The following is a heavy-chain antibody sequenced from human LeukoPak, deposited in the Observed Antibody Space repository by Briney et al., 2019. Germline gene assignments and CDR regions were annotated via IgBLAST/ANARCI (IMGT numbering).Heavy chain of an antibody. V-gene: IGHV1-69*13. J-gene: IGHJ6*03. CDR1: GYTFTSYG. CDR2: IIPIFGTA. D-gene: IGHD3-9*01. Sequence: GASVKVSCKASGYTFTSYGISWVRQAPGQGLEWMGGIIPIFGTANYAQKFQGRVTITADESTSTAYMELSSLRSEDTAVYYCARDGHFDWLKPLDHYYYYMDVWGKGTTVTISS. CDR3: ARDGHFDWLKPLDHYYYYMDV.